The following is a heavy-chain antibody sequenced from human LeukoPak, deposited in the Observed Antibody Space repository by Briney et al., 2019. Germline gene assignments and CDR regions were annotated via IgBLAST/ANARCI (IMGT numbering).Heavy chain of an antibody. D-gene: IGHD1-26*01. CDR2: IYYSGYT. CDR3: ARLMSGSYSRFDP. V-gene: IGHV4-59*12. J-gene: IGHJ5*02. Sequence: SETLSLTCTVSGGSISSYYWSWIRQPPGKGLEYIGYIYYSGYTNYNPSLKSRVTISVDKSKNQFSLKLSSVTAADTAVYYCARLMSGSYSRFDPWGQGTLVTVSS. CDR1: GGSISSYY.